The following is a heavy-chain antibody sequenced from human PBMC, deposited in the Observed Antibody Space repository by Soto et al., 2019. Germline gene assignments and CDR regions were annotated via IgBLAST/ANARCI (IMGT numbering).Heavy chain of an antibody. CDR2: ISAYNGNT. V-gene: IGHV1-18*01. Sequence: QVQLVQSGAEVKKPGASVKVSCKASGYTFTTYGISWVRQAPGQGLEWMGWISAYNGNTNYAQKLQGRGTMTTDTSTRTAYMELRSLRSDATAVYYCARARALELGDYWGQGTLVTVSS. CDR3: ARARALELGDY. J-gene: IGHJ4*02. CDR1: GYTFTTYG. D-gene: IGHD1-26*01.